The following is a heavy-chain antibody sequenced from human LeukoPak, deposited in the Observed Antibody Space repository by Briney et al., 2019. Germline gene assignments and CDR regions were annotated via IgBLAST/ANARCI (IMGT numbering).Heavy chain of an antibody. J-gene: IGHJ4*02. CDR2: IRYDGSNK. CDR1: GFTFSSYG. CDR3: SKESYYDSSGYYSYFDY. Sequence: GGSLRLSCAASGFTFSSYGMHWVRQAPGKGLEWVAFIRYDGSNKYYADSVKGRFTISRDNSKNTLYLQMNSLRAEDTAVYYCSKESYYDSSGYYSYFDYWGQGTLVTVSS. D-gene: IGHD3-22*01. V-gene: IGHV3-30*02.